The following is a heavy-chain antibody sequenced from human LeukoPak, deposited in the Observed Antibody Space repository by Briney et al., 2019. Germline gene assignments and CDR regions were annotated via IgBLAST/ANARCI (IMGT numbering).Heavy chain of an antibody. V-gene: IGHV4-59*08. CDR2: IYDNGSP. CDR1: GGSTTVFY. J-gene: IGHJ4*02. CDR3: ARVGMGYQPEGRFDY. D-gene: IGHD5-12*01. Sequence: PSETLSLTCTISGGSTTVFYWSWVRQTPGKGLEWIGDIYDNGSPRYNPSLKSRVTISIDTPKNQFSLKMTSATAADTAVYYCARVGMGYQPEGRFDYWGQGILVTVSS.